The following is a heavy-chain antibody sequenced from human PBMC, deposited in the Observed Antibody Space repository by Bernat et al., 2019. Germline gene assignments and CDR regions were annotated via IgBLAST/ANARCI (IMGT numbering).Heavy chain of an antibody. CDR2: FHYRGSI. Sequence: QVQQQESGQGLAKPSQTLSLTRAVSGGSISSDDYCWSWVRQHPGKGLVWLGYFHYRGSIYNNPSLGGRVSISGVTAPNQFSLILTSVTAAETAVYYCSREPSTSNCGVVTHAALLLWGQGIMVTVSS. CDR3: SREPSTSNCGVVTHAALLL. CDR1: GGSISSDDYC. J-gene: IGHJ3*01. V-gene: IGHV4-31*11. D-gene: IGHD3-3*01.